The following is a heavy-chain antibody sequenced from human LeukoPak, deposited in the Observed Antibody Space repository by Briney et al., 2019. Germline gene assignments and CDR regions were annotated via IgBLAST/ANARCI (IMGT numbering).Heavy chain of an antibody. D-gene: IGHD6-19*01. CDR2: IYHSGST. V-gene: IGHV4-30-2*01. Sequence: SETLSLTCAVSGGSISSGGYSWSWIRQPPGKGLEWIGYIYHSGSTYYNPSLKSRVTISVDRSKNQFSLKLSSVTAADTAVYYCAMILAGSINWFDPWGQGTLVTVSS. CDR1: GGSISSGGYS. J-gene: IGHJ5*02. CDR3: AMILAGSINWFDP.